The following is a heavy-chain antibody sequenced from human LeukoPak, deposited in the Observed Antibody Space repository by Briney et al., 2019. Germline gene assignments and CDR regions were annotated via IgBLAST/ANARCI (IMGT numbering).Heavy chain of an antibody. CDR1: GFTFSTYT. D-gene: IGHD2-15*01. CDR2: ISSWSRYI. CDR3: ARQGFDAFDL. J-gene: IGHJ3*01. Sequence: GGSLSLSCAVSGFTFSTYTLNWVPQAPGKGPEWVSSISSWSRYILYAESVKGRFTISRDDAKNSLYLQMDSLRAEDTAVYHCARQGFDAFDLWAQGTMVTVSS. V-gene: IGHV3-21*01.